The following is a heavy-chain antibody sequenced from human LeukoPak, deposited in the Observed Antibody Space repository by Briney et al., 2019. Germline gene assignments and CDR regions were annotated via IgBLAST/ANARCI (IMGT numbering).Heavy chain of an antibody. V-gene: IGHV1-2*02. CDR3: ARGPLGVATILAY. CDR2: INPNSGGT. Sequence: VASVKVSCKASGYTFTGYYMHWVRQAPGQGLEWMGWINPNSGGTNYAQKFQGRVTMTRDTSISTAYVELSRLRSEDTAVYYCARGPLGVATILAYWGQGTLVTVSS. CDR1: GYTFTGYY. J-gene: IGHJ4*02. D-gene: IGHD5-12*01.